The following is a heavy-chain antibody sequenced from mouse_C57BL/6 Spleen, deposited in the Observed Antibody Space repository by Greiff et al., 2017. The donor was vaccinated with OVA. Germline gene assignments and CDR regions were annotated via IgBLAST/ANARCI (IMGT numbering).Heavy chain of an antibody. D-gene: IGHD2-4*01. CDR2: ISSGSSTI. V-gene: IGHV5-17*01. Sequence: EVKLVESGGGLVKPGGSLKLSCAASGFTFSDYGMHWVRQAPEKGLEWVAYISSGSSTIYYADSVKGRVTISRDNAKNTLFLQMTSLRSEDTAMYYCATDDYDYWGQGTTLTVSS. J-gene: IGHJ2*01. CDR3: ATDDYDY. CDR1: GFTFSDYG.